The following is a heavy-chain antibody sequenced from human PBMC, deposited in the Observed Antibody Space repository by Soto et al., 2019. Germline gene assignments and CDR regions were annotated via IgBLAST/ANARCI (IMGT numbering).Heavy chain of an antibody. CDR3: ARGGGGGLFDP. D-gene: IGHD2-21*01. J-gene: IGHJ5*02. CDR1: GFTVSSNY. V-gene: IGHV3-11*06. Sequence: GGSLRLSCAASGFTVSSNYMSWIRQAPGKGLEWISYISPRSTFRDYADSLKGRFTISRDSVKNSVYLQMNNLTADDTGVYYCARGGGGGLFDPWGQGSLVTVSS. CDR2: ISPRSTFR.